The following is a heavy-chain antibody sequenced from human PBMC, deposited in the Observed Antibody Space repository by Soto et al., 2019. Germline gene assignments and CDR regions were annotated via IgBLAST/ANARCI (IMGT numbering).Heavy chain of an antibody. V-gene: IGHV4-39*01. D-gene: IGHD6-19*01. CDR1: GGSISSSSYY. Sequence: SETLSLTCTVSGGSISSSSYYWGWIRQPPGKGLEWIGSIYYSGSTYYNPSLKSRVTISVDTSKNQFSLKLSSVTAADTAVYYCARPSQWGAVAVDYWGQGTLVTVSS. J-gene: IGHJ4*02. CDR3: ARPSQWGAVAVDY. CDR2: IYYSGST.